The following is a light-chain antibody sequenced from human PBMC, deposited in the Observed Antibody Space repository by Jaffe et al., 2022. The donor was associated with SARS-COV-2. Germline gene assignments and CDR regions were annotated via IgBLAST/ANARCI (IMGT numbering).Light chain of an antibody. Sequence: QSLLSQPPSASGTPGQRVTISCSGSSSNIGSNVVNWYQQLPGAAPRLLIYGNDQRPSGVPDRFSGSKSGTSASLAISGLQSEDEADYYCAAWDDSLNGRGVFGGGTKLTVL. CDR1: SSNIGSNV. CDR3: AAWDDSLNGRGV. CDR2: GND. V-gene: IGLV1-44*01. J-gene: IGLJ3*02.